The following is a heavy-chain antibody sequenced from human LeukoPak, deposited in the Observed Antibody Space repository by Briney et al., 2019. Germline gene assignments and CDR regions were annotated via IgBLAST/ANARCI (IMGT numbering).Heavy chain of an antibody. CDR3: ARDRDCSSTSCYYYYMDV. CDR2: INPNSGGT. V-gene: IGHV1-2*02. Sequence: ASVKVSCKASGYTFTGYLMHWVRHAPGQGLEWMGWINPNSGGTIYPQKFRGRVTMTRDTSISTAFMELSRLTSDDTAVYYCARDRDCSSTSCYYYYMDVWGKGTTVSVSS. D-gene: IGHD2-2*01. J-gene: IGHJ6*03. CDR1: GYTFTGYL.